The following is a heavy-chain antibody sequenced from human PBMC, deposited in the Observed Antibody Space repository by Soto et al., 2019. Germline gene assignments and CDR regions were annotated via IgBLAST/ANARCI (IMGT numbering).Heavy chain of an antibody. CDR3: ARDGSLWDIVVVPAATDYYGMDV. CDR1: GYTFTGYY. CDR2: INPNSGGT. D-gene: IGHD2-2*01. Sequence: QVPLVQSGAEVKKPGASVKVSCKASGYTFTGYYMHWVRQAPGQGLEWMGWINPNSGGTNYAQKFQGWVTMTRDTSISTAYMELSRLRSDDTAVYYCARDGSLWDIVVVPAATDYYGMDVWGQGTTVTVSS. J-gene: IGHJ6*02. V-gene: IGHV1-2*04.